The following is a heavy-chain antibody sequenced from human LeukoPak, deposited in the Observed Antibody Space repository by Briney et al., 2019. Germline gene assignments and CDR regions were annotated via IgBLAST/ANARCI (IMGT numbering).Heavy chain of an antibody. CDR1: SGSFSGYY. D-gene: IGHD6-13*01. CDR2: INHSGST. V-gene: IGHV4-34*01. CDR3: ARPYSSSWDPFDY. Sequence: SETLSLTCAVYSGSFSGYYWSWIRQPPGKGLEWIGEINHSGSTNYNPSLKSRVTISVDTSKNQFSLKLSSVTAADTAVYYCARPYSSSWDPFDYWGQGTLVTVSS. J-gene: IGHJ4*02.